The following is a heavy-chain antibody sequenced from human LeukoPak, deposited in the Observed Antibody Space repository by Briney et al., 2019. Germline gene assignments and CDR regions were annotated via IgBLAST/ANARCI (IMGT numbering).Heavy chain of an antibody. CDR2: ISASGSST. V-gene: IGHV3-23*01. J-gene: IGHJ4*02. CDR3: AKKYSSGWYPFDY. CDR1: GFTFSSYA. Sequence: EGSLRLSCAASGFTFSSYAMNWVRQAPGKGLEWVSGISASGSSTYYADSVKGRFTISRDNSKNTLYLQMNSLRAEDTAVYYCAKKYSSGWYPFDYWGQGTLVTVSS. D-gene: IGHD6-19*01.